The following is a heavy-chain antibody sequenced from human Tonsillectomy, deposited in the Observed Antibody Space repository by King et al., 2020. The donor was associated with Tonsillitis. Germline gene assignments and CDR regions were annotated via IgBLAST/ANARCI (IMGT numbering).Heavy chain of an antibody. Sequence: VQLVQSGAEVKKPGESLKISCQGSGYIFTSSWIGWVRQMPGKGLEWMGMIYPGDSDTTYSPSLQGQVTISADKSISTAYLQWSSLKASDTAMYYCARGNRSYSSGDYWGQGTLVTVSS. CDR2: IYPGDSDT. CDR3: ARGNRSYSSGDY. V-gene: IGHV5-51*01. J-gene: IGHJ4*02. D-gene: IGHD6-19*01. CDR1: GYIFTSSW.